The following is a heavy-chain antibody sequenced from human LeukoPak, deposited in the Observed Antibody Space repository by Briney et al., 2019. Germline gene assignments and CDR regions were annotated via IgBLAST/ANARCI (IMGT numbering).Heavy chain of an antibody. CDR3: ARDPLGSSSSPTNYGMDV. CDR2: IYSGGST. V-gene: IGHV3-66*02. Sequence: GGSLRLSCAASGFTVSSNYMSWVRQAPGKGLEWVSVIYSGGSTYYADSVKGRFTISRDNSKNTLYLQMNSLGAEDTAVYYCARDPLGSSSSPTNYGMDVWGQGTTVTVSS. CDR1: GFTVSSNY. J-gene: IGHJ6*02. D-gene: IGHD6-6*01.